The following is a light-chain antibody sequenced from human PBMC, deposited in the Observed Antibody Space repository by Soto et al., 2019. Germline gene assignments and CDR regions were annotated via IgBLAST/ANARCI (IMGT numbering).Light chain of an antibody. J-gene: IGKJ4*01. CDR2: DAS. CDR1: QAISNY. V-gene: IGKV1-33*01. CDR3: QQYDNRPLT. Sequence: DIQMTQSPSSLSASVGDRVTITCQASQAISNYLNWYQQKPGKAPKLLIYDASNLETGVPSRFSGSGSGTYFTFTISSLQPEDIATYDCQQYDNRPLTFGGGTKVEIK.